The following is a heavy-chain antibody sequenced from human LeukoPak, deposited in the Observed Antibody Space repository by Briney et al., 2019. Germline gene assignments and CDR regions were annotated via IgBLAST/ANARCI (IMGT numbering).Heavy chain of an antibody. Sequence: WGSLRLSCAAAGFTFSNYGMSWVRQVPGKGLEWVSTVSGSGDSTYYADSVKGRFTISRDNSKNTLYLQMNSLRAGDTAVYYCAKGNTANRNPNFDYWGQGTLVTVSS. CDR1: GFTFSNYG. CDR2: VSGSGDST. J-gene: IGHJ4*02. V-gene: IGHV3-23*01. CDR3: AKGNTANRNPNFDY. D-gene: IGHD5-18*01.